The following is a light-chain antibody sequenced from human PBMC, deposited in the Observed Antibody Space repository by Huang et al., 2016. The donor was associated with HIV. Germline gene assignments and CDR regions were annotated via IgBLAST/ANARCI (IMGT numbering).Light chain of an antibody. CDR2: AAS. V-gene: IGKV1-8*01. CDR3: QQYYSYPPLFT. J-gene: IGKJ3*01. Sequence: AIRITQSASSLSASTGDRVTITCRASQGISSYLAWYQQKPGKAPKLLIYAASTLQSGVPSRFSGSGSGTDCTLTISCLQSEDFATYYCQQYYSYPPLFTFGPGTKVDIK. CDR1: QGISSY.